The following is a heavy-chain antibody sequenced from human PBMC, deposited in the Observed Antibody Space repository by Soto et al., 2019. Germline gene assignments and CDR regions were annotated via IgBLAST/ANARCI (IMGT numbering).Heavy chain of an antibody. CDR2: IIPSVGIT. J-gene: IGHJ6*02. Sequence: QVRLVQSGAEVKKPGSSVKVFCQASGDTFRTHTITWVRQAPGQGPEWVGRIIPSVGITTYAKKVHGRVTIPADKGTSTEYMELRDLRFEETAFYYCGRGQYCEIDTCFGYGDVCGGGTSVTVSS. CDR3: GRGQYCEIDTCFGYGDV. D-gene: IGHD5-18*01. V-gene: IGHV1-69*02. CDR1: GDTFRTHT.